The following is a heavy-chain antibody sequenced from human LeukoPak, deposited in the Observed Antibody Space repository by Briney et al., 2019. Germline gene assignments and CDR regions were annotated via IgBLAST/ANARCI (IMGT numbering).Heavy chain of an antibody. CDR3: ARARHGILTGYYLDY. V-gene: IGHV3-33*01. Sequence: GGSLRLSCAASGFTFGSYGMHWVRQAPGKRLEWVTVIWYDGSNKYYADSVKGRFTISRDNSKDTLYLQMNSLRAEDTAVYYCARARHGILTGYYLDYWGQGTLVTVSS. D-gene: IGHD3-9*01. CDR2: IWYDGSNK. CDR1: GFTFGSYG. J-gene: IGHJ4*02.